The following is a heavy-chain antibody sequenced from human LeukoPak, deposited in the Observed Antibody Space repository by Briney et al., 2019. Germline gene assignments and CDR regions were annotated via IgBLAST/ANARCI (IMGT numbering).Heavy chain of an antibody. D-gene: IGHD1-26*01. J-gene: IGHJ4*02. V-gene: IGHV4-59*12. Sequence: SETLSLTCSVSGDSINSYYWNWIRQPPGKELEWIGYTHYTGNTKSNPSLKSRVTTSVDTSKSQFSLKLSSVTAADTAVYYCARLKASGSPDYWGQGTLVTVSS. CDR1: GDSINSYY. CDR2: THYTGNT. CDR3: ARLKASGSPDY.